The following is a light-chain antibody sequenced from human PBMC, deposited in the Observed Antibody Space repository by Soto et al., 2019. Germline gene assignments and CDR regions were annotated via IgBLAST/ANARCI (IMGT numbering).Light chain of an antibody. CDR2: HAS. V-gene: IGKV1-5*01. J-gene: IGKJ1*01. CDR3: QQDNSYSCT. CDR1: QNISSW. Sequence: DSQLNQCPSILSASLRDRATISCGASQNISSWLAWYQQKPGTAPNLLIYHASNLRGGVPSRFSGGGSGTEFSLTISSVQPDDIATYSCQQDNSYSCTFGQGTRVEIK.